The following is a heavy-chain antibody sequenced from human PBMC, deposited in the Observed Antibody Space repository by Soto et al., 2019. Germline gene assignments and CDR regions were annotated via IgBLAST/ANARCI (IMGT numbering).Heavy chain of an antibody. CDR2: IWYDGSNK. J-gene: IGHJ4*02. Sequence: QVQLVESGGGVVQPGRSLRLSCAASGFTFSSYGMHRVRQAPGKGLEWVAVIWYDGSNKYYADSVKGRFTISRDNSKNTLYLQINSLRAEDTAVYYCARDSLVIPHRVIYYWGQGTLVTVSS. V-gene: IGHV3-33*01. CDR1: GFTFSSYG. D-gene: IGHD2-15*01. CDR3: ARDSLVIPHRVIYY.